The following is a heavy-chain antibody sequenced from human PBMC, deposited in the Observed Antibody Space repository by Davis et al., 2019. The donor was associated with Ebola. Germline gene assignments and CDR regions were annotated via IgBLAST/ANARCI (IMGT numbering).Heavy chain of an antibody. CDR3: AKEIRPNDY. Sequence: PGGSLRLSCAASGFTFSDYYMSWVRQAPGKGLEWVSSISIGGGTTYYADSVKGRFTISRDNSKNTLFLQINSLRVEDTAVYFCAKEIRPNDYWGQGTLVTVSS. V-gene: IGHV3-23*01. CDR1: GFTFSDYY. CDR2: ISIGGGTT. J-gene: IGHJ4*02.